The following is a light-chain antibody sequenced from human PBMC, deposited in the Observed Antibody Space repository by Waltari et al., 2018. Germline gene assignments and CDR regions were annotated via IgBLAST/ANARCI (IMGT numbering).Light chain of an antibody. J-gene: IGKJ2*01. V-gene: IGKV4-1*01. Sequence: DIVMTKSPDSLGVSLGERATINCKSSKNHLYSSENKNSLAWYQQKPGQPPKLLISWASTRESGVPDRFSGSGSGTDFTLTISSLQAEDVAVYYCQQYYSTMYTFGQGTKLEIK. CDR3: QQYYSTMYT. CDR2: WAS. CDR1: KNHLYSSENKNS.